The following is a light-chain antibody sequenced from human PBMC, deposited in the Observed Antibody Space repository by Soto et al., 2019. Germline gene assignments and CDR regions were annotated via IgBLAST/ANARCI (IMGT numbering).Light chain of an antibody. V-gene: IGKV3-15*01. CDR2: RAS. CDR3: QQYDQWPPLT. J-gene: IGKJ4*01. CDR1: QTIDSS. Sequence: EKGMNQSPATMSVSLGGRVILSCRASQTIDSSSAWYQHKPGQAPRLLVSRASRRVTDIPDRFTGSGSGTEFTLTIDNVQSEDIGTYYCQQYDQWPPLTFGGGTKVEMK.